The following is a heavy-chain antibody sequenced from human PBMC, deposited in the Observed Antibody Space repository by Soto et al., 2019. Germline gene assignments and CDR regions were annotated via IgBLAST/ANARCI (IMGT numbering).Heavy chain of an antibody. Sequence: GESLKISCAASGFTFSSYWMSWVRQAPGKGLEWVANIKQDGSEKYYVDSVKGRFTISRDNAKNSLYLQMNSLRAEDTAVYYCARTIQEYYYGSGSYEDYWGQGTLVTVSS. CDR1: GFTFSSYW. CDR3: ARTIQEYYYGSGSYEDY. CDR2: IKQDGSEK. J-gene: IGHJ4*02. V-gene: IGHV3-7*01. D-gene: IGHD3-10*01.